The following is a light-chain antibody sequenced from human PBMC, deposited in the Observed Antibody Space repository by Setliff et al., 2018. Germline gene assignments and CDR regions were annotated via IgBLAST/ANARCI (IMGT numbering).Light chain of an antibody. CDR3: SSYTSSSTL. V-gene: IGLV2-11*01. Sequence: QSALTQPRSVSGSPGQSVTISCTGTSSDVGRYNFVSWYQQHPGKAPKLIIYDVTKRPSGVPDRFSGSKSGNTASLTISGLQAEDEADYYCSSYTSSSTLFGTGTKVTVL. J-gene: IGLJ1*01. CDR2: DVT. CDR1: SSDVGRYNF.